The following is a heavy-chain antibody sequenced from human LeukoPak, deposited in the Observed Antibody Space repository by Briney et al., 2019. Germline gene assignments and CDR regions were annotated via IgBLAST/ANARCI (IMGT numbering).Heavy chain of an antibody. CDR1: GFTFSSYS. D-gene: IGHD6-13*01. J-gene: IGHJ4*02. CDR3: ARDLGWYSSTWYKDY. Sequence: VWSLRLSCAASGFTFSSYSMNWVRQAPGKGLEWVSSISSSSSYIYYADSVKGRFTISRDNAKNSLYLQMNSLRAEDTAVYYCARDLGWYSSTWYKDYWGQGTLVTVSS. CDR2: ISSSSSYI. V-gene: IGHV3-21*01.